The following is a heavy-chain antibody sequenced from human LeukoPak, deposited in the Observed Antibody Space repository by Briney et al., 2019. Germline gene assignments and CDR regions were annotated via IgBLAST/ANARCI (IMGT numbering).Heavy chain of an antibody. Sequence: GALRLSCAASGFRFRDGWVSWGRQAPGEGLEWGGRIKGRTNGGTTDYAAPVTGRFTMSRDDSKNPLYLQTDSLKTEDTAVYYCTTDQLPLSYAYWSGYFRFWGQGTLVTVSS. D-gene: IGHD3/OR15-3a*01. J-gene: IGHJ4*02. CDR1: GFRFRDGW. CDR2: IKGRTNGGTT. CDR3: TTDQLPLSYAYWSGYFRF. V-gene: IGHV3-15*01.